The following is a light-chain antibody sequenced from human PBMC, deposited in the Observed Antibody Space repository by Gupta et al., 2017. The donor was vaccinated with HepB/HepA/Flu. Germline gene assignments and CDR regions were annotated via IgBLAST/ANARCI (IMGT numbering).Light chain of an antibody. CDR2: AAS. V-gene: IGKV1-39*01. Sequence: DIQMTQSPSSLSASVGDRVTISCRASQTINTYLNWYQQRPGKAPELLIYAASSLRSGVPSRFSGSGSGTDFTLTISRLQPEDIATYYCLQSNYDPQTFGQGTKVEIK. CDR3: LQSNYDPQT. J-gene: IGKJ1*01. CDR1: QTINTY.